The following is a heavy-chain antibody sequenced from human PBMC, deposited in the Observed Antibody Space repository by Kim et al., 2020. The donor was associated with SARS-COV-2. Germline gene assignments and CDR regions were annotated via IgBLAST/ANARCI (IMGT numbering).Heavy chain of an antibody. CDR1: GFTFSDHY. CDR3: ARVLTDYGDYVFGY. V-gene: IGHV3-72*01. D-gene: IGHD4-17*01. Sequence: GGSLRLSCAASGFTFSDHYMDWVRQAPGKGLEWVGRTRNKANSYTTEYAASGKGRFTISRDDSKNSLYMQMNSLKTEDTAVYYCARVLTDYGDYVFGYWG. CDR2: TRNKANSYTT. J-gene: IGHJ4*01.